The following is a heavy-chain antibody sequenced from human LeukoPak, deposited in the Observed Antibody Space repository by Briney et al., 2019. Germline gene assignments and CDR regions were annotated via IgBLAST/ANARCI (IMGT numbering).Heavy chain of an antibody. D-gene: IGHD3-22*01. CDR3: VKWTYYYLAL. V-gene: IGHV3-64*01. J-gene: IGHJ2*01. Sequence: GGSLRLSCVVSGFSLSSHGMHWVRQAPGKGLEDVSAISSNGISTFYANSVKGRFTVSRDDSKNTVYLQMGSRRAEDMAVYYCVKWTYYYLALWGRGNLVTVSS. CDR2: ISSNGIST. CDR1: GFSLSSHG.